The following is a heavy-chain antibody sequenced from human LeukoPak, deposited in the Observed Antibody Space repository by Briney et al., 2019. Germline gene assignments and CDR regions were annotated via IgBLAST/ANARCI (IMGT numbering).Heavy chain of an antibody. CDR2: IYYTGTT. D-gene: IGHD1-1*01. V-gene: IGHV4-31*03. J-gene: IGHJ5*02. CDR3: ARVPTPYDTTGLLDP. Sequence: SQTLSLTCTVSGDSVSSGRYYWRWIRQLPGKGLEWIGYIYYTGTTNYNPSLKSRVTMSVDTSKNQFSLNLSSVTAADTAVYYCARVPTPYDTTGLLDPWGQGALVTVSS. CDR1: GDSVSSGRYY.